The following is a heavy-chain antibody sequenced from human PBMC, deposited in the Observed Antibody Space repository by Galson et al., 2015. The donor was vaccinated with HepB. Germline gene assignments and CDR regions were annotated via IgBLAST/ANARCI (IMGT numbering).Heavy chain of an antibody. CDR3: ARTRGYFEL. Sequence: CAISGDSVSSNSAAWNWIRQSPSSGLEWLGRTYYRSKWYNNYAVSVKSRITINPDTSKNQFSLQLNSVTPEDTAVYYCARTRGYFELWGRGTLVTVSS. CDR2: TYYRSKWYN. J-gene: IGHJ2*01. V-gene: IGHV6-1*01. CDR1: GDSVSSNSAA.